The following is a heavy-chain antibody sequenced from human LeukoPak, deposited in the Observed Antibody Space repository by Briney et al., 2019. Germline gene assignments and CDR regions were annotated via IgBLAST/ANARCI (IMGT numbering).Heavy chain of an antibody. CDR3: ARGSLVTTSRDAFDI. CDR2: ISSSSSYI. J-gene: IGHJ3*02. V-gene: IGHV3-21*01. CDR1: GFTFSSYS. Sequence: GSLRLSCAASGFTFSSYSMNWVRQAPGKGLEWVSSISSSSSYIYYADSVKGRFTISRDNAKNSLYLQMNSLRAEDTAVYYCARGSLVTTSRDAFDIWGQGTMVTVSS. D-gene: IGHD4-17*01.